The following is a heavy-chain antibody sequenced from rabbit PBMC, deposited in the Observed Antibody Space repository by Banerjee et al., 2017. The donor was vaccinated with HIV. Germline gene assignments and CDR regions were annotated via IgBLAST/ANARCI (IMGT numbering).Heavy chain of an antibody. D-gene: IGHD2-1*01. CDR2: IYAGSSGST. Sequence: QSLEESGGDLVKPGATLTLTCKASGIDFSSYWICWVRQAPGKGLEWIACIYAGSSGSTDYASWAKGRFTISKTSSTTVTLQMTSLTAADTATYFCAREHTYADYGDFNLWGPGTLVTVS. CDR3: AREHTYADYGDFNL. CDR1: GIDFSSYW. V-gene: IGHV1S40*01. J-gene: IGHJ4*01.